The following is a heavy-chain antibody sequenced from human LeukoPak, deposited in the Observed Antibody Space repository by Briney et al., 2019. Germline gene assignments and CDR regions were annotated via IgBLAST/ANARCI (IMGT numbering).Heavy chain of an antibody. V-gene: IGHV3-30-3*01. CDR3: AREMGDGSSWYFDY. D-gene: IGHD6-13*01. J-gene: IGHJ4*02. CDR2: ISYDGSNK. CDR1: GYTFTSYY. Sequence: SCKASGYTFTSYYMHWVRQAPGKGLEWVAVISYDGSNKYYADSVKGRFTISRDNSKNTLYLQMNSLRAEDTAVYYCAREMGDGSSWYFDYWGQGTLVTVSS.